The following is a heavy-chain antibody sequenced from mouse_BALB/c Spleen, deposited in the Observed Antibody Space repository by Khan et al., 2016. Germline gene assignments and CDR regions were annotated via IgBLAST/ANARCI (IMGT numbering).Heavy chain of an antibody. Sequence: QVRLQQSGAELMKPGASVKISRKATGYTFSTYWIEWVKQRPGHGLEWIGEILPGSGSINYNEKFKGKATFTADTSSNTAYMQLSSLTSEDSAVYYCSRGLGRGYFDYWGQGTTLTVSS. CDR2: ILPGSGSI. J-gene: IGHJ2*01. V-gene: IGHV1-9*01. CDR1: GYTFSTYW. CDR3: SRGLGRGYFDY.